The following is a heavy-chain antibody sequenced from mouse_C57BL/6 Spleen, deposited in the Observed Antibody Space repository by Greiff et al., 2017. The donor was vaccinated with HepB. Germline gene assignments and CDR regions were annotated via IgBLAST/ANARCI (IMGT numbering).Heavy chain of an antibody. J-gene: IGHJ4*01. V-gene: IGHV1-69*01. CDR2: IDPSGSYT. Sequence: VQLQQPGAELVMPGASVKLSCKASGYTFTSYWMHWVKQRPGQGLEWIGEIDPSGSYTNYNQKFKGKSTLTVDKSSSTAYMELSSLTSEDSAVCYCARRAEKRQAAMDYWGRGPSDTVS. D-gene: IGHD3-1*01. CDR1: GYTFTSYW. CDR3: ARRAEKRQAAMDY.